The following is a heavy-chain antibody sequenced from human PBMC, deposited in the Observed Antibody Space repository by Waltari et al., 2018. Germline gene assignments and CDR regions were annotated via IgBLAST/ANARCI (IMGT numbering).Heavy chain of an antibody. Sequence: QVQLVQSGAEVKKPGASVKVSCKASGYTFTGYYMHWVRQAPGQGVEWMGWINPNSGGTNDAQKFQGRVTMTRDTSISTAYMELSRLRSDDTAVYYCARGRRIVGALHWFDPWGQGTLVTVSS. CDR2: INPNSGGT. D-gene: IGHD1-26*01. V-gene: IGHV1-2*02. J-gene: IGHJ5*02. CDR3: ARGRRIVGALHWFDP. CDR1: GYTFTGYY.